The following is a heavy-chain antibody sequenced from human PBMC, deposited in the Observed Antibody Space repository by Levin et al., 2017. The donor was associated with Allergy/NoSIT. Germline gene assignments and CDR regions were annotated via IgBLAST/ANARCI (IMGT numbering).Heavy chain of an antibody. CDR2: ISYDGSNK. V-gene: IGHV3-30*04. D-gene: IGHD6-19*01. Sequence: PGGSLRLSCAASGFTFSSYAMHWVRQAPGKGLEWVAVISYDGSNKYYADSVKGRFTISRDNSKNTLYLQMNSLRAEDTAVYYCARLYSSGWLGAEEPDAPWGDAFDIWGQGTMVTVSS. J-gene: IGHJ3*02. CDR3: ARLYSSGWLGAEEPDAPWGDAFDI. CDR1: GFTFSSYA.